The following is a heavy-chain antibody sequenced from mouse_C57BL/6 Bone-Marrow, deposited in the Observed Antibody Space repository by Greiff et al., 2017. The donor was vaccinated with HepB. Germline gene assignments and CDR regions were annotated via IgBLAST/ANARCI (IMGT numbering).Heavy chain of an antibody. D-gene: IGHD1-1*01. Sequence: VQLQQSGAELVRPGASVKLSCTASGFNIKDDYMHWVKQRPEQGLEWIGWIDPENGDTEYASKFQGKATITADKSSNTAYLQLSSLTSEDTAVYYCTTLYGFDYWGQGTTLTVSS. CDR1: GFNIKDDY. V-gene: IGHV14-4*01. J-gene: IGHJ2*01. CDR3: TTLYGFDY. CDR2: IDPENGDT.